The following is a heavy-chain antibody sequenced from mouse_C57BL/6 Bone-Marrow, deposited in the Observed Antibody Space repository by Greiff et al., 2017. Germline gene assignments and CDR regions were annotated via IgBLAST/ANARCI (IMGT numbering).Heavy chain of an antibody. J-gene: IGHJ1*03. CDR1: GYTFTSYG. Sequence: VKLVESGAELARPGASVKLSCKASGYTFTSYGISWVKQRTGQGLEWIGEIYPRGGNTYYNEKFKGKATLTADKSSSTAYMELRSLTSEDSAVYFCARADYDGTFDVWGTGTTVTVSS. V-gene: IGHV1-81*01. CDR3: ARADYDGTFDV. D-gene: IGHD1-1*01. CDR2: IYPRGGNT.